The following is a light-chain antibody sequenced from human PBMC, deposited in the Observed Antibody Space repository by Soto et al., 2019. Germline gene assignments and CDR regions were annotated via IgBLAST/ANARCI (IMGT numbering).Light chain of an antibody. V-gene: IGKV3-15*01. CDR3: EQYNNWFSIT. CDR1: QSVRSK. J-gene: IGKJ5*01. CDR2: DTY. Sequence: EICLSQSPTPPAVSPRERAPPSLQASQSVRSKVAWYQQKPGQAPSLVIYDTYIRATGIPARFSGSGFGTEFTLTISSLQPEDFAVYYCEQYNNWFSITFGQGTRLEIK.